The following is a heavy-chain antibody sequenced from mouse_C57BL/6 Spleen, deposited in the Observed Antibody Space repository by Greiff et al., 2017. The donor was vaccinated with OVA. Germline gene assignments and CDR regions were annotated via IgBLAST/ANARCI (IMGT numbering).Heavy chain of an antibody. Sequence: VQLQQPGAELVRPGSSVKLSCKASGYTFTSYWMDWVKQRPGQGLEWIGNIYPSDSETHYNQKFKDKATLTVDKSSSTAYMQLSSLTSEDPAVYYCARDYGNYGGFAYWGQGTLVTVSA. J-gene: IGHJ3*01. CDR2: IYPSDSET. V-gene: IGHV1-61*01. CDR3: ARDYGNYGGFAY. CDR1: GYTFTSYW. D-gene: IGHD2-1*01.